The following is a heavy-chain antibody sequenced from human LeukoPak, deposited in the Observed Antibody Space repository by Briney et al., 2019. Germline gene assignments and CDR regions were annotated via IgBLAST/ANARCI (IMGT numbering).Heavy chain of an antibody. J-gene: IGHJ4*02. Sequence: PSETLSLTCTVSGGSISSGGYYWTWVRQHPGKGLEWIGYIYYSGSTNYNPSLESRVTISVDTSKNQFSLKLSSVTAADTAVYYCARVRSGSGSYVDYWGQGTLVTVSS. V-gene: IGHV4-61*08. CDR1: GGSISSGGYY. CDR3: ARVRSGSGSYVDY. D-gene: IGHD3-10*01. CDR2: IYYSGST.